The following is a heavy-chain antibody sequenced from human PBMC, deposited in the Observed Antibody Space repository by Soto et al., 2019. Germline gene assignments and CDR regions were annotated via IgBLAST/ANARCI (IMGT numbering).Heavy chain of an antibody. J-gene: IGHJ6*02. D-gene: IGHD6-6*01. CDR2: ISSSSSYI. V-gene: IGHV3-21*01. CDR1: GFTFSSYS. Sequence: GGSLRLSCAASGFTFSSYSMYWVRQAPGKGLEWVSSISSSSSYIYYADSVKGRFTISRDNAKNSLYLQMNSLRAEDTAVYYCARANSSSSLYYYYYYGMDVWGQGTTVTVSS. CDR3: ARANSSSSLYYYYYYGMDV.